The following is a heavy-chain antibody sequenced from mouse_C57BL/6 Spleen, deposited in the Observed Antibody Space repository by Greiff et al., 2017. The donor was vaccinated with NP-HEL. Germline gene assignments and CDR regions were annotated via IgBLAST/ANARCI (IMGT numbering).Heavy chain of an antibody. CDR3: TTDYSKGNFDY. D-gene: IGHD2-5*01. CDR2: IDPENGDT. V-gene: IGHV14-4*01. Sequence: EVKVVESGAELVRPGASVKLSCTASGFNIKDDYMHWVKQRPEQGLEWIGWIDPENGDTEYASKFQGKATITADTSSNTAYLQLSSLTSEDTAVYYCTTDYSKGNFDYWGQGTTLTVSS. J-gene: IGHJ2*01. CDR1: GFNIKDDY.